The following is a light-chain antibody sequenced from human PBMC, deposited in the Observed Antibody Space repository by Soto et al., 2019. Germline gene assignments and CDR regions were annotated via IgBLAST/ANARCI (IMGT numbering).Light chain of an antibody. V-gene: IGKV3-11*01. J-gene: IGKJ3*01. CDR2: DAS. CDR3: QQRADWPAT. CDR1: QSVSTY. Sequence: DIVLTPSPATLSLSPGERAILSCRASQSVSTYLAWYQQKPGQAPRLLIFDASNRATGIPARFSGSGSGTDFTLTISSLEPEDFAVYYCQQRADWPATFGPGTKVDIK.